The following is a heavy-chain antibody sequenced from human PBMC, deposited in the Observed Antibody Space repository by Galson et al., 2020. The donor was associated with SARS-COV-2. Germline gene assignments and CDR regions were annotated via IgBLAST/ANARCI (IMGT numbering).Heavy chain of an antibody. CDR3: ARDLTGYSSSLIDY. J-gene: IGHJ4*02. V-gene: IGHV1-18*01. D-gene: IGHD6-13*01. CDR1: GYTFTSYG. CDR2: ISAYKGNT. Sequence: ASVKVSCKASGYTFTSYGISWVRQAPGHGLEWMGWISAYKGNTNYAQNLQGRVTMTTDTSTSTAYMELRSLRSDDTAVYYCARDLTGYSSSLIDYWGQGTLVTVSS.